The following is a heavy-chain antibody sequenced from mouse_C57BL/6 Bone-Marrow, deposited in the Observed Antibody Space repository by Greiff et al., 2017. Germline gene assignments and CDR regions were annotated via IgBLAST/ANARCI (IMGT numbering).Heavy chain of an antibody. V-gene: IGHV10-3*01. CDR1: GFTFNTYA. J-gene: IGHJ4*01. CDR2: IRSKSSNYAT. Sequence: EVQLVESGGGLVQPKGSLKLSCAASGFTFNTYAMHWVRQAPGKGLEWVARIRSKSSNYATYYADSVKDRFTISRDDSQSMLYLQMNNLKTEDTAMYYFFTTVVATDYYAMDYWCQGTSVTVSS. CDR3: FTTVVATDYYAMDY. D-gene: IGHD1-1*01.